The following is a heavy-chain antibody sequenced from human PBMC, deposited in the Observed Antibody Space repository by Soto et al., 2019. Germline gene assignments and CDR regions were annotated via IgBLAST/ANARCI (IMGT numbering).Heavy chain of an antibody. J-gene: IGHJ6*02. V-gene: IGHV3-23*01. Sequence: GGSLRLSCAASGFTFRNYAMSWVRQAPGKGLEWVSAISDSGDNTYYADSIKGRFTISRDNSKNTLYLHMNSLRADDTAVYYCGPGNSAVYRMDVWGQGTTVTVSS. CDR1: GFTFRNYA. D-gene: IGHD1-7*01. CDR2: ISDSGDNT. CDR3: GPGNSAVYRMDV.